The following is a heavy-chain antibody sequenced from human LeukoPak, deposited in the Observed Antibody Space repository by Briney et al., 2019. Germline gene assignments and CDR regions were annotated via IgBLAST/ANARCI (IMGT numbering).Heavy chain of an antibody. J-gene: IGHJ5*02. CDR2: IYYSGST. Sequence: SETLSLTCTVSGGSISSSSYYWGWIRQPPGKGLEWIGSIYYSGSTYYTPSLKSRVTISVDTSKNQFSLKLSSVTAADTAVYYCARVYTKATFWFDPWGQGTLVTVSS. CDR1: GGSISSSSYY. V-gene: IGHV4-39*07. CDR3: ARVYTKATFWFDP. D-gene: IGHD4-11*01.